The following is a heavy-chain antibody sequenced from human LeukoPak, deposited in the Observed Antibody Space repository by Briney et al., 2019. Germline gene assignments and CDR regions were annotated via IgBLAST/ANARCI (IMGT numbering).Heavy chain of an antibody. V-gene: IGHV4-31*03. D-gene: IGHD2-15*01. Sequence: SETLSLTCTVSGGSISSGGYYWSWIRQHPGKGLEWIGYIYYSGSTYYNPSLKSRVTISVDTSKNQFSLKLSSVTAADTAVYYCAREACSGGSCYSINWGQGTLVNVSS. CDR2: IYYSGST. CDR1: GGSISSGGYY. CDR3: AREACSGGSCYSIN. J-gene: IGHJ4*02.